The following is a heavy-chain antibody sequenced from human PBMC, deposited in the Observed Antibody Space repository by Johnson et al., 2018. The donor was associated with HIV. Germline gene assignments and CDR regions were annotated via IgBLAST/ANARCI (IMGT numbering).Heavy chain of an antibody. D-gene: IGHD6-6*01. V-gene: IGHV3-30*03. J-gene: IGHJ3*02. CDR2: ISYDGSNK. CDR3: ARDQYSTSDDDAFDI. Sequence: QVQLVESGGGLVQPGGSLRLSCAASGFTFSNAWMSWVRKAPGTGLEWVAVISYDGSNKYYADSVKGRFTISRDNSKNTLYLQMNSLRAEDTALYYCARDQYSTSDDDAFDIWGQGTMVTVSS. CDR1: GFTFSNAW.